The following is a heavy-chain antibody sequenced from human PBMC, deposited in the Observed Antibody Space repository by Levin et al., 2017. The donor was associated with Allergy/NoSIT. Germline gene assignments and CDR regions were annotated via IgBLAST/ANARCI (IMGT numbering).Heavy chain of an antibody. CDR3: ASDGSYDTLDI. J-gene: IGHJ3*02. CDR1: GFTFSGYT. Sequence: GGSLRLSCAASGFTFSGYTLNWVRQAPGKGLEWVSSISSSSIYIYYADSLKGRFTISRDDAKNSLSLQMNSLRVEDTAVYYCASDGSYDTLDIWGQGTMVTVSS. V-gene: IGHV3-21*01. CDR2: ISSSSIYI. D-gene: IGHD6-6*01.